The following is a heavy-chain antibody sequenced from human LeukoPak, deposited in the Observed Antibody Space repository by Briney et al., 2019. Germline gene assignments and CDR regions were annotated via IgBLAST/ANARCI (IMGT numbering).Heavy chain of an antibody. V-gene: IGHV4-59*01. CDR1: GGSISSYY. J-gene: IGHJ4*02. D-gene: IGHD3-16*01. CDR3: ARESRRSYFDY. CDR2: IYYSGST. Sequence: SETLSLTCTVSGGSISSYYWSWIRQPPGKGLEWIGYIYYSGSTNYNPSLKSRVTISVDTSKNQFSPKLSSVTAADTAVYYCARESRRSYFDYWGQGTLVTVSS.